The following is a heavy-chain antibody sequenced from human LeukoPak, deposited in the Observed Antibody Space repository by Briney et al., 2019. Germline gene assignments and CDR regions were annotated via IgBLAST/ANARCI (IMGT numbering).Heavy chain of an antibody. V-gene: IGHV4-61*01. CDR2: IYYSGST. D-gene: IGHD2-2*01. CDR1: GGSVSSGTYY. Sequence: PETLSLTCTVSGGSVSSGTYYWSWIRQPPGKGLEWIAYIYYSGSTNYIPSLKSRVTISVDTSKNQFSLKLSSVTAADTAVYYCASPSADTPGGAFDIWGQGTMVTVYS. CDR3: ASPSADTPGGAFDI. J-gene: IGHJ3*02.